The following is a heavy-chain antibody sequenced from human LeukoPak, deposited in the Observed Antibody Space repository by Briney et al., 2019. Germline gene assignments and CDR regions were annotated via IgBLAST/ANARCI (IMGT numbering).Heavy chain of an antibody. Sequence: ASVKVSCKASGYTFTSYDINWVRQATGQGLEWMGWMNPNSGNTGYAQKFQGRVTMTRNTSISTAYMELSRLGSEDTAVYCCARAPMVRGVIIARFDPWGQGTLVTVSS. V-gene: IGHV1-8*01. CDR3: ARAPMVRGVIIARFDP. J-gene: IGHJ5*02. CDR1: GYTFTSYD. CDR2: MNPNSGNT. D-gene: IGHD3-10*01.